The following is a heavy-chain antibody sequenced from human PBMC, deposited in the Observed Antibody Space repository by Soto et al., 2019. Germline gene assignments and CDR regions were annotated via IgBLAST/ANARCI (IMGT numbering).Heavy chain of an antibody. CDR2: ISYDGDNK. CDR1: GFTFSSYS. Sequence: GGSLRLSCAASGFTFSSYSMNWVRQAPGKGLEWVATISYDGDNKYYTDSVKGPFTISRDNSKNTLYLQMNSLRPEDTAVYYCARPWGQLSTYYYGMDTWGQGTTVTVSS. V-gene: IGHV3-30*03. J-gene: IGHJ6*02. CDR3: ARPWGQLSTYYYGMDT. D-gene: IGHD3-16*01.